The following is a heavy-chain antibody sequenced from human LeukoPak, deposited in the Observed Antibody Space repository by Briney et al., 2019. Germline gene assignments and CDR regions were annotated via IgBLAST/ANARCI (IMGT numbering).Heavy chain of an antibody. CDR2: IKQDGSEN. D-gene: IGHD6-13*01. CDR1: GFTFSSSW. Sequence: GGSLRLSCAASGFTFSSSWMSWVRRAPGKGLEWVANIKQDGSENYYVDSVKGRFTVSRDNGKDSLYLQMNSLRAEDTALYYCARRGQGTALDYWGQGTLVTVSS. V-gene: IGHV3-7*01. CDR3: ARRGQGTALDY. J-gene: IGHJ4*02.